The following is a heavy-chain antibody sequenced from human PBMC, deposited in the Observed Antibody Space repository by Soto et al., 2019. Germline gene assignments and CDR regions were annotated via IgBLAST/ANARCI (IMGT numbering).Heavy chain of an antibody. J-gene: IGHJ4*02. CDR1: GYTFSSSD. CDR2: MNPKSGNT. V-gene: IGHV1-8*01. Sequence: QVQLVQSGTEVKKPGATVKVSCKASGYTFSSSDINWVRQAPGQGLEWMGWMNPKSGNTGSAQKFQGRITMTRDTSISTAYMELSSLRSDDTAVYYCARVYGEPTHWGQGTLVTVSS. CDR3: ARVYGEPTH. D-gene: IGHD4-17*01.